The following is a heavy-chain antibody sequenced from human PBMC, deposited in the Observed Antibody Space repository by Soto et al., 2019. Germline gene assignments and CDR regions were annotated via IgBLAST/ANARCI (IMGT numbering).Heavy chain of an antibody. CDR2: IHYSGST. D-gene: IGHD5-12*01. V-gene: IGHV4-59*01. CDR1: GGSISSYY. CDR3: ARGRYTGYDSLTSFDY. J-gene: IGHJ4*02. Sequence: SETLSLTCTVSGGSISSYYWSWIRQPPGKGLEWIGYIHYSGSTNHNPSLKSRVTISVDTSKNQFSLKLSSVTAADTAVYYCARGRYTGYDSLTSFDYWGQGTLVTVSS.